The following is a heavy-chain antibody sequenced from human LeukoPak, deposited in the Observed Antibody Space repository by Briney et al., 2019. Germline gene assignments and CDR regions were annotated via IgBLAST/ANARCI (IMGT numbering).Heavy chain of an antibody. J-gene: IGHJ4*02. V-gene: IGHV3-48*03. D-gene: IGHD3-10*01. CDR2: ITSSGSTI. CDR1: GFTFSSYE. CDR3: ASSGDYFDY. Sequence: PGGSLRLSCAASGFTFSSYEMNWVRQAPGKGLEWVSYITSSGSTIYYADSVKGRFTISRDNAKNSLYLQMNSLRAEDTAVYYCASSGDYFDYWGQGALVTVSS.